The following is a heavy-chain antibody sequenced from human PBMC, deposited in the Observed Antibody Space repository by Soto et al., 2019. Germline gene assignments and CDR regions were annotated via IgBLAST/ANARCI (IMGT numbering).Heavy chain of an antibody. Sequence: GGSLRLSCAASGFNFSSYGMHWVRQAPGKGLEWVAVISYDGSNKYYADSVKGRFTISRDNSKNTLYLQMNSLRAEDTAVYYCAKDQSYYGSGSYPEYYYYYYGMDVWGQGTTVTVSS. V-gene: IGHV3-30*18. CDR3: AKDQSYYGSGSYPEYYYYYYGMDV. CDR2: ISYDGSNK. CDR1: GFNFSSYG. D-gene: IGHD3-10*01. J-gene: IGHJ6*02.